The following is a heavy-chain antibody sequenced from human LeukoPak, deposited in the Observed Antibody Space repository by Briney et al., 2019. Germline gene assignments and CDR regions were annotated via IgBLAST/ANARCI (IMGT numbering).Heavy chain of an antibody. J-gene: IGHJ3*02. D-gene: IGHD3-22*01. Sequence: SETLSLTCTVSGGSISRYYWSWIRQPPGKGLEWIGYIYYSGSTNYNPSLKSRVTISVDTSKNQFSLKLSSVTAADTAVYYCARGDYYDSSGYYDAFDIWGQGTMVTVSS. V-gene: IGHV4-59*01. CDR3: ARGDYYDSSGYYDAFDI. CDR1: GGSISRYY. CDR2: IYYSGST.